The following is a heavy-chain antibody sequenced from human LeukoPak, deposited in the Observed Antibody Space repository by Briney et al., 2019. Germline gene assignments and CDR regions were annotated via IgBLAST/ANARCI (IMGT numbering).Heavy chain of an antibody. V-gene: IGHV1-2*02. CDR3: AREDLVDNWFDP. D-gene: IGHD5-12*01. Sequence: ASVKVSCKASGYTFTGYYMRWVRQAPGQGLEWMGWINPNSGGTNYAQKFQGRVTMTRDTSTSTAYMELRSLRSDDTAVYYCAREDLVDNWFDPWGQGTLVTVSS. J-gene: IGHJ5*02. CDR2: INPNSGGT. CDR1: GYTFTGYY.